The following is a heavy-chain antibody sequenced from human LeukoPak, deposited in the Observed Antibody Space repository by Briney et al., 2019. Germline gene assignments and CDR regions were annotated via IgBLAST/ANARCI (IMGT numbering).Heavy chain of an antibody. V-gene: IGHV3-30*01. CDR1: GFAFSTYS. D-gene: IGHD1-14*01. J-gene: IGHJ4*02. Sequence: GGSLRLSCAASGFAFSTYSMHWVRQAPGKGLEWLALISSDGSNEDFADSVKGRFTISRDNSKNTLYLQMNSLRSEDTAIYYCAGDPNRSYFDHWGQGTLVTVSS. CDR2: ISSDGSNE. CDR3: AGDPNRSYFDH.